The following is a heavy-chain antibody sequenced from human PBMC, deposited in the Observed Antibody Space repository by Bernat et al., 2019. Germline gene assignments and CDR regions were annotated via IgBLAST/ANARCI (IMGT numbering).Heavy chain of an antibody. CDR1: GFTFSSYW. Sequence: EVQLVESGGGLVQPGGSLRLSCAASGFTFSSYWMHWVRQAPGKGLVWVSRINSDGSSTSYADSVKGRFTISRDNAKNTLYLQMTSMRAEDTAVYYCARDSDCSGGSCYRGWYFDLWGRDTLVTVSS. D-gene: IGHD2-15*01. CDR2: INSDGSST. CDR3: ARDSDCSGGSCYRGWYFDL. J-gene: IGHJ2*01. V-gene: IGHV3-74*01.